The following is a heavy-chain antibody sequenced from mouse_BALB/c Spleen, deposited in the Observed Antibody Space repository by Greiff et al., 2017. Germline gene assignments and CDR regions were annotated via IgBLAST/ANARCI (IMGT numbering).Heavy chain of an antibody. V-gene: IGHV5-17*02. J-gene: IGHJ3*01. Sequence: EVKLMESGGGLVQPGGSRKLSCAASGFTFSSFGMHWVRQAPEKGLEWVAYISSGSSTIYYADTVKGRFTISRDNPKNTLFLQMTSLRSEDTAMYYCARGDYYGSSPLAYWGQGTLVTVSA. CDR1: GFTFSSFG. D-gene: IGHD1-1*01. CDR3: ARGDYYGSSPLAY. CDR2: ISSGSSTI.